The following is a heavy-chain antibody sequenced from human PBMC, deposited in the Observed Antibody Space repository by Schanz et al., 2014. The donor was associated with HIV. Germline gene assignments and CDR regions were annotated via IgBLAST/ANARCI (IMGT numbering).Heavy chain of an antibody. CDR1: GFIFNSYA. J-gene: IGHJ6*02. Sequence: EVQLLEFGGGLVQPGGSLRLSCAASGFIFNSYAMSWVRQAPGKGLEWVASIRGSGGSTYYTDSVKGRFTISRDNSKSTLYLQLISLRADDTAIYYCAKGGSSSVLAYYYYGMDVWGRGTTVTVSS. CDR2: IRGSGGST. V-gene: IGHV3-23*01. CDR3: AKGGSSSVLAYYYYGMDV. D-gene: IGHD6-6*01.